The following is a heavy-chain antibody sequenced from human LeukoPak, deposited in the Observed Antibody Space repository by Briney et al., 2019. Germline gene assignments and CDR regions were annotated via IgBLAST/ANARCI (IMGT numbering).Heavy chain of an antibody. CDR2: ISGNYGST. D-gene: IGHD2-21*02. V-gene: IGHV3-23*01. CDR1: GFTFSSNA. Sequence: GGSLRLSCAASGFTFSSNAMSSVRQAPGKGLEWVSTISGNYGSTYYADSVKGRFTISRDNFKNTVFLRMNSLRAEDTAVYYCAKVVLLLTASDAFDFWGQGTKVTVSS. J-gene: IGHJ3*01. CDR3: AKVVLLLTASDAFDF.